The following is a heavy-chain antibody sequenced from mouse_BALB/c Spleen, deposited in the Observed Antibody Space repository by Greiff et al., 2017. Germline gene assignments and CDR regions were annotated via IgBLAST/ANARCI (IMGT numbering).Heavy chain of an antibody. CDR1: GFNIKDYY. V-gene: IGHV14-1*02. CDR3: ARSYGRLYAMDY. D-gene: IGHD1-1*02. J-gene: IGHJ4*01. Sequence: EVQLQQSGAELVRPGALVKLSCKASGFNIKDYYMHWVKQRPEQGLEWIGWIDPENGNTIYDPKFQGKASITADTSSNTAYLQLSSLTSEDTAVYYCARSYGRLYAMDYWGQGTSVTVSS. CDR2: IDPENGNT.